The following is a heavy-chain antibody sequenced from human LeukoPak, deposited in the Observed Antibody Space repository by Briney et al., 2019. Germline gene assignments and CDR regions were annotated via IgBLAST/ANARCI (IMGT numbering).Heavy chain of an antibody. CDR1: GGSISSSSYY. V-gene: IGHV4-39*01. CDR2: IYYSGST. Sequence: PSETLSLTCTVSGGSISSSSYYWGWIRQPPGKGLEWIGSIYYSGSTYYNPSLKSRVTISVDTSKNQFSLKLSSVTAADTAVYYCVSLDYYDSSGYSPAYYFDYWGQGTLVTVSS. J-gene: IGHJ4*02. D-gene: IGHD3-22*01. CDR3: VSLDYYDSSGYSPAYYFDY.